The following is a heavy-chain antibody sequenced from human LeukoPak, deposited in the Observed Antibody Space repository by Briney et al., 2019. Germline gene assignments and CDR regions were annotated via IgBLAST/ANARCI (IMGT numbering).Heavy chain of an antibody. Sequence: PGGSLRLSCAASGFTFSSYAMSWVRQAPGKGLEGVSAISGSGGSTYYADSVKGRFTISRDNSKNTLYLQMNSLRAEDTAVYYCAKDGSLIPRIVGATPYFDYWGQGTLVTVSS. CDR3: AKDGSLIPRIVGATPYFDY. V-gene: IGHV3-23*01. D-gene: IGHD1-26*01. CDR2: ISGSGGST. J-gene: IGHJ4*02. CDR1: GFTFSSYA.